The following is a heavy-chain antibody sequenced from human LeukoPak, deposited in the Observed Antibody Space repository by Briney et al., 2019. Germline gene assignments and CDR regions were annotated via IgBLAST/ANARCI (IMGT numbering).Heavy chain of an antibody. D-gene: IGHD3-10*01. Sequence: GGSLRLSCVGSGFSFSDYSMNWVRQAPGKGLEWVAAIATDKSHDWYADSVKGRFTISRDNAKTSLYLQMNSLRAEDTAIYYCVRRLSYRSSGDYWGQGTLVTVSS. V-gene: IGHV3-21*04. CDR1: GFSFSDYS. CDR3: VRRLSYRSSGDY. J-gene: IGHJ4*02. CDR2: IATDKSHD.